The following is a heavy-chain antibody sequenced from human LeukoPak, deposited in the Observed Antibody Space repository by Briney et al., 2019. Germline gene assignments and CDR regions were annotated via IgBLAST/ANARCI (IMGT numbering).Heavy chain of an antibody. Sequence: SETLSLTCIVSGDSISSGYYSWGWIRQPPGKGLEWIGNISYSGSTNYNPSLKSRVTISVDTSKNHFSLELNSMTATDTAVYYCARLPSGNYPGYFDYWGQGTLVTVSS. D-gene: IGHD1-26*01. CDR1: GDSISSGYYS. CDR3: ARLPSGNYPGYFDY. V-gene: IGHV4-39*02. J-gene: IGHJ4*02. CDR2: ISYSGST.